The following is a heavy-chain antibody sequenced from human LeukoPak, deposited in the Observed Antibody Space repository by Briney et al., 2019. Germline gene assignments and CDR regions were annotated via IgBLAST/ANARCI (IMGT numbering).Heavy chain of an antibody. V-gene: IGHV4-59*01. D-gene: IGHD5-18*01. Sequence: PSETLSLSCTVSGGSISCYYRSWIRPPPGKGLEWIGYFYYSGSTNYNPSLKSRVTISVDTSTNQFSLKLSSVTAADTAVYYCARDGYSYGYYYYYMDVWGKGTTVTVSS. J-gene: IGHJ6*03. CDR3: ARDGYSYGYYYYYMDV. CDR2: FYYSGST. CDR1: GGSISCYY.